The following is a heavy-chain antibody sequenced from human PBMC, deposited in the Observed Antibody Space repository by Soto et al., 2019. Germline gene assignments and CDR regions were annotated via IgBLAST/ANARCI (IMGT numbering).Heavy chain of an antibody. V-gene: IGHV1-18*01. Sequence: GASVKVSCKASGYTFTSYSFNWVRQAPGQGLEWVGWISSYNGNTNYAQKLQGRVTMTTDTSTSTAYMELRSLRSDDTAVYYCASDRRNFSFDYPREGTLVSVTS. J-gene: IGHJ4*02. CDR1: GYTFTSYS. D-gene: IGHD1-7*01. CDR2: ISSYNGNT. CDR3: ASDRRNFSFDY.